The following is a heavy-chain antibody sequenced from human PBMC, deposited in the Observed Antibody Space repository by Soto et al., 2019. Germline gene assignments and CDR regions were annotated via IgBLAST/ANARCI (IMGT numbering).Heavy chain of an antibody. J-gene: IGHJ4*02. CDR2: INHSGST. V-gene: IGHV4-34*01. D-gene: IGHD2-15*01. Sequence: SETLSLTCAVYGGSFSGYYWSWIRQPPGKGLEWIGEINHSGSTNYNPSLKSRVTISVDTSKNQFSLKLSSVTAADTAVYYCARGRNNVVVVVAAYYFDEWGQGTLVPVAS. CDR1: GGSFSGYY. CDR3: ARGRNNVVVVVAAYYFDE.